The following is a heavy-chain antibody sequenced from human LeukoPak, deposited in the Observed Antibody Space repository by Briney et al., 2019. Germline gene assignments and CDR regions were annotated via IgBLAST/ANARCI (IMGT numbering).Heavy chain of an antibody. CDR1: GGTFSSYA. V-gene: IGHV1-69*13. D-gene: IGHD3-10*01. J-gene: IGHJ4*02. CDR2: IIPIFGTA. Sequence: SVKVSCKASGGTFSSYAISWVRQAPGHGLEWMGGIIPIFGTANYAQKFQGRVTITADESTSTAYMELSSLRSEDTAVYYCAREGGSGSYVDYWGQGTLVTVSS. CDR3: AREGGSGSYVDY.